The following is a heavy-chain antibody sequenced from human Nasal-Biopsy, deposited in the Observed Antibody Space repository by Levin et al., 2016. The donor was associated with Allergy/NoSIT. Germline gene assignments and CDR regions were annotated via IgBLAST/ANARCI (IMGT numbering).Heavy chain of an antibody. CDR1: GGSVTSSTSF. V-gene: IGHV4-39*02. Sequence: SETLSLTCSVSGGSVTSSTSFWGWIRQPPGKGLEWIGNMFYSGSSYYNPSLESRVTVSVDPSKPHFSLRLNSVTAADAALYYCAREGYLYDNTGRLDPRIYFFDSWGRGVQVTVSS. D-gene: IGHD3-22*01. J-gene: IGHJ4*02. CDR3: AREGYLYDNTGRLDPRIYFFDS. CDR2: MFYSGSS.